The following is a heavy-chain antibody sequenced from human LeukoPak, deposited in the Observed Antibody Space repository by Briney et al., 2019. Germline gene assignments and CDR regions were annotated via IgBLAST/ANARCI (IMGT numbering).Heavy chain of an antibody. J-gene: IGHJ4*02. CDR1: GGSFSGYY. CDR3: ARMEAAAGTSYFDY. V-gene: IGHV4-34*01. CDR2: INHSGST. Sequence: SETLSLTCAVYGGSFSGYYWSWIRQPPGKGLERIGEINHSGSTNYTPSLKCRVTISVDTSKNQFSLKLSSVTAADTAVYYCARMEAAAGTSYFDYWGQGTLVTVSS. D-gene: IGHD6-13*01.